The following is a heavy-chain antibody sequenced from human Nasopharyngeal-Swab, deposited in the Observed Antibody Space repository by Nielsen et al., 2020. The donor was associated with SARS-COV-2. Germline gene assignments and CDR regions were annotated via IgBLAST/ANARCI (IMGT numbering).Heavy chain of an antibody. J-gene: IGHJ4*02. CDR1: GFTFSSHS. Sequence: GGSLRLSCAASGFTFSSHSMNWVRQAPGKGLEWVSSISSSSTYIYYADSVKGRFTISRDNAKNSLYLQMNSLRVEDTAAYYRATTLRGNSDGRYWGQGTLVTVSS. V-gene: IGHV3-21*01. D-gene: IGHD5-18*01. CDR3: ATTLRGNSDGRY. CDR2: ISSSSTYI.